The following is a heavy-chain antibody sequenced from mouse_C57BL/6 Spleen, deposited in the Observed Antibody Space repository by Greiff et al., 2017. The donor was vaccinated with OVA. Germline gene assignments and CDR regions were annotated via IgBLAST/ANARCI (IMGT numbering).Heavy chain of an antibody. V-gene: IGHV1-55*01. Sequence: VQLQQSGAELVKPGASVKMSCKASGYTFTSYWITWVKQRPGQGLEWIGDIYPGSGSTNYNEKFKSKATLTVDTSSSTAYMQLSSLTSEDSAVYYCARYHPYYAMDYWGQGTSVTVSS. CDR2: IYPGSGST. J-gene: IGHJ4*01. CDR1: GYTFTSYW. CDR3: ARYHPYYAMDY.